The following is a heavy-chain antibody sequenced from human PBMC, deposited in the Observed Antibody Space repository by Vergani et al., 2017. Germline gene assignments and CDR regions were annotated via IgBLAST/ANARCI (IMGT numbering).Heavy chain of an antibody. D-gene: IGHD4-17*01. J-gene: IGHJ4*02. CDR3: TRPDYGDFHYYFDY. CDR1: GFTFGDYA. Sequence: EVQLVESGGGLVQPGRSLRLSCTASGFTFGDYAMSWFRQAPGKGLEWVGFIRSKAYGGTTEYAASVKGRFTISRDESKSIAYLQMNSLKTEDTAVYYCTRPDYGDFHYYFDYWGQGTLVTVSS. CDR2: IRSKAYGGTT. V-gene: IGHV3-49*03.